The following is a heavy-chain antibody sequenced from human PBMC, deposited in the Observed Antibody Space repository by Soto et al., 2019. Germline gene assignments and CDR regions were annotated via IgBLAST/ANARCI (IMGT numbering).Heavy chain of an antibody. CDR2: IWNDGNGY. J-gene: IGHJ6*02. Sequence: QVQLVESGGGVVQPGRSLRLSCAASGFNFNNYGMHWVRQAPGKGLEWVAVIWNDGNGYYYANSVKGRFTISRDNSKKTLDLQMSSLRAEDTAVYYCARRQISPPTRGAASARGGMDVWGQGTTVTVSS. CDR3: ARRQISPPTRGAASARGGMDV. D-gene: IGHD6-13*01. CDR1: GFNFNNYG. V-gene: IGHV3-33*01.